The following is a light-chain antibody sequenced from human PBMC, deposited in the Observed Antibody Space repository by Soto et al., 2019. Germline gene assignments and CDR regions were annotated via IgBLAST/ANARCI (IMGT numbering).Light chain of an antibody. Sequence: QSALTQPASVSGSPGQSITISCIGTSSDVGGNKYVSWYQQNPGKAPKLMICDVSNRPSGVSNRFSGSKSGNTASLTISGLQAEDEADYYCSAFTGSTYVFGTGTKVTV. CDR3: SAFTGSTYV. CDR1: SSDVGGNKY. V-gene: IGLV2-14*01. J-gene: IGLJ1*01. CDR2: DVS.